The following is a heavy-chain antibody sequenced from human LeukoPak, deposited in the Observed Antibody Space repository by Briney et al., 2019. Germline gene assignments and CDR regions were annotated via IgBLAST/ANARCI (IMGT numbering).Heavy chain of an antibody. V-gene: IGHV4-34*01. CDR3: AGTRLYCSSTSCLFDY. CDR2: INHSGST. Sequence: SETLSLTCAVYGGSFSGYYWSWIRQPPGKGLEWIGEINHSGSTNYNPSLKSRVTISVDTSKNQFSLKLSPVTAADTAVYYCAGTRLYCSSTSCLFDYWGQGTLVTVSS. CDR1: GGSFSGYY. J-gene: IGHJ4*02. D-gene: IGHD2-2*01.